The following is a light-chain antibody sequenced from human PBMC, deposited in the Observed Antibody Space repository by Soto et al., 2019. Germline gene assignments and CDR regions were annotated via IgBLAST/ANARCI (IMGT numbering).Light chain of an antibody. V-gene: IGKV1-5*03. CDR2: RAS. CDR3: QKYNSAPLT. CDR1: QSIGNL. Sequence: DIQMTQSPSTLSASVGDRVTLTCRASQSIGNLLAWYHQKPGKAPNLLIYRASLLESGVPSRFSGSGSGTDFTLTISSLQPEDVAAYYCQKYNSAPLTFGGGTKVDIK. J-gene: IGKJ4*01.